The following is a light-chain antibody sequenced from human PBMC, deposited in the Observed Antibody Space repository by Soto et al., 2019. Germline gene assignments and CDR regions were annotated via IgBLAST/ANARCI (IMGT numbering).Light chain of an antibody. J-gene: IGLJ1*01. CDR3: QSYDSSLTLRV. V-gene: IGLV1-40*01. CDR1: SSNIGAGYD. CDR2: GNS. Sequence: QAVLTQPPSVSGAPGQRVTISCTGSSSNIGAGYDVHWYQQLPGTAPKLLIYGNSNRPSGVPDRFSGSKSGTSASLAITGLHADDEADYSCQSYDSSLTLRVFGTGTKVTVL.